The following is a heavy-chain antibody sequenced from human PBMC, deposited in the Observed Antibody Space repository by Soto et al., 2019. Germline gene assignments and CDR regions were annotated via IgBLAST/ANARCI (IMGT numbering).Heavy chain of an antibody. CDR2: IHHREST. CDR1: GGSVRSNNW. V-gene: IGHV4-4*02. CDR3: GCRVEDISYDYYGMDV. Sequence: KPSETLSLTYAVSGGSVRSNNWWFWVRQPPGKGLEWIGEIHHRESTNLNPSLKSRVTISVDRSKNEFSLKVKSVTAADTAVYYCGCRVEDISYDYYGMDVWGQGTTVTVSS. D-gene: IGHD2-15*01. J-gene: IGHJ6*02.